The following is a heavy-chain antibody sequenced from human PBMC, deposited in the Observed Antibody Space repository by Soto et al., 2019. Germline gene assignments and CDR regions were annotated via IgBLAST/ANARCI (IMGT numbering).Heavy chain of an antibody. CDR3: ARDRDRHSSGLPSFDP. J-gene: IGHJ5*02. Sequence: SETLSLTCSVSGGSVSNCYWSWVRQPPGKRLEWIGYIYYTGTHDYNPSLRGRATISVDTSKDQFSLKLTSVTAADTAVYYCARDRDRHSSGLPSFDPWGQGILVTVSS. V-gene: IGHV4-59*02. D-gene: IGHD3-22*01. CDR1: GGSVSNCY. CDR2: IYYTGTH.